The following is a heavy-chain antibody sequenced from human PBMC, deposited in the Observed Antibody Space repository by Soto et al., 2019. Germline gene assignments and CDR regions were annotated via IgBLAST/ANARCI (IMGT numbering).Heavy chain of an antibody. J-gene: IGHJ6*02. CDR1: GGSISSGGYS. D-gene: IGHD3-22*01. CDR2: IYHSGST. Sequence: QLQLQESGSGLVKPSQTLSLTCAVSGGSISSGGYSWSWIRQPPGKGLAWIGSIYHSGSTYYNPSHKSRVTISVDRSENQFSLKPSSVTAADTAVYYCAGSGYYQNSGMDVWGQGTTVTVSS. CDR3: AGSGYYQNSGMDV. V-gene: IGHV4-30-2*01.